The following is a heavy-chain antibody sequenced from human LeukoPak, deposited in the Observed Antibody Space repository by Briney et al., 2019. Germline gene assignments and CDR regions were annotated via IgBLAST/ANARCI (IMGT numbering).Heavy chain of an antibody. CDR3: TLEYNNSGFDF. D-gene: IGHD1-1*01. J-gene: IGHJ4*02. Sequence: GGSLRLSCDGSGFNFGAYAIFWARQAPGKGLERVAAIRYDGTKTYYVDSVKGRFTVSRDSSRNTATLEMASLTLADTGTYYCTLEYNNSGFDFWGQGTLVTVSP. V-gene: IGHV3-30*03. CDR1: GFNFGAYA. CDR2: IRYDGTKT.